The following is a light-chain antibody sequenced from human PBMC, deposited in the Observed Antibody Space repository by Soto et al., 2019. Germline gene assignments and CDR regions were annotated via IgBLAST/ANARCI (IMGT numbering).Light chain of an antibody. CDR3: CSYAGSNYV. V-gene: IGLV2-23*02. Sequence: QSVLTQPASVSGSPGQSITISCTGTSSDVGNYNLVSWYQHHPGKAPKLMIYEVSKRPSGVSNRFSGSKSGDTASLTTSGLQAEDEADYYCCSYAGSNYVFGTGTKVTVL. CDR2: EVS. J-gene: IGLJ1*01. CDR1: SSDVGNYNL.